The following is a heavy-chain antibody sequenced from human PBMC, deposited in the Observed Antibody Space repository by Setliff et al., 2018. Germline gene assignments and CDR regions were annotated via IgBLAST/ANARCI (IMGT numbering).Heavy chain of an antibody. CDR2: FWADGNRR. CDR1: GFILRNYG. D-gene: IGHD4-4*01. Sequence: GGSLRLSCTASGFILRNYGIHWVRQAPGKGLEWVAVFWADGNRRFYADSMKGRFTVSRDLSMDTVFLQMDSLRAEDTALYYCGRDDDTTSHYSILNFWGQGTMVTVSS. V-gene: IGHV3-33*08. CDR3: GRDDDTTSHYSILNF. J-gene: IGHJ3*01.